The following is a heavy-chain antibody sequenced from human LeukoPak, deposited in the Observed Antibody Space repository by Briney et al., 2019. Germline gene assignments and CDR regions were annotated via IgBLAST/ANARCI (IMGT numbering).Heavy chain of an antibody. D-gene: IGHD2-15*01. CDR1: GFTFSSYS. J-gene: IGHJ6*02. V-gene: IGHV3-21*01. CDR2: ISSSSSYI. CDR3: ARDRGYGSDCNGGSCYSAYYYYGMDV. Sequence: GGSLRLSCAASGFTFSSYSMNWVRQAPGKGLEWVSSISSSSSYIYYADSVKGRFTISRDNAKNSLYLQMNSLRAEDTAVYYCARDRGYGSDCNGGSCYSAYYYYGMDVWGQGTTVTVSS.